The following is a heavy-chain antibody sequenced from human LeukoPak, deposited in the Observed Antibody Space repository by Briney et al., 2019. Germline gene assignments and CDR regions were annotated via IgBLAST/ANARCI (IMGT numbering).Heavy chain of an antibody. D-gene: IGHD2-2*02. Sequence: ASVKVSSKASGYTFAGYYMHGVRQAPGQGLEWMGWINPNSGGTNYAQKFQGRVTMTRDTSISTAYMELSRLRSDDTAVYYCARRRLYCSSTSCYSASGTNWLVPWGERPLVTVSS. V-gene: IGHV1-2*02. CDR1: GYTFAGYY. CDR2: INPNSGGT. J-gene: IGHJ5*02. CDR3: ARRRLYCSSTSCYSASGTNWLVP.